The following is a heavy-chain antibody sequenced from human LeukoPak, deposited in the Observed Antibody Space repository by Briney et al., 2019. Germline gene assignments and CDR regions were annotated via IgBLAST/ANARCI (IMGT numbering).Heavy chain of an antibody. V-gene: IGHV1-18*01. CDR1: GYTFTIYD. Sequence: ASVKVSCKASGYTFTIYDITWVRQAPGQGLEWMGWITTNNGNTNYAQKFQGRVTMTTDTSTSTAYMELRSLGSDDTAVYYCAGSWDYDSSGYYPYWGQGTLVTVSS. CDR2: ITTNNGNT. CDR3: AGSWDYDSSGYYPY. J-gene: IGHJ4*02. D-gene: IGHD3-22*01.